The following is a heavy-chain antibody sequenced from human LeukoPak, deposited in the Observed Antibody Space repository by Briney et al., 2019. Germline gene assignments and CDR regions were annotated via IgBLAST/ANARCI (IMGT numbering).Heavy chain of an antibody. J-gene: IGHJ4*02. V-gene: IGHV3-30*18. CDR3: AKAPGGVAAELDY. CDR2: ISYDGSNK. D-gene: IGHD6-13*01. Sequence: PGRSLRLSCAASGFTFSSYGMHWVRQAPGKGLEWVAVISYDGSNKYYADSVKGLFTISRDNSKNTLYLQMNSLRAEDTAVYYCAKAPGGVAAELDYWGQGTLVTVSS. CDR1: GFTFSSYG.